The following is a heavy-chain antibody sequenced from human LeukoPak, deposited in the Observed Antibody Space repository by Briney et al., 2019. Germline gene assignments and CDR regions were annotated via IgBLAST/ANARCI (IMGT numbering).Heavy chain of an antibody. CDR2: ISGSGGST. Sequence: GGSLRLSCAASGFTFSSYGMSWVRQAPGKGLEWVSAISGSGGSTYYADSVKGRFTISRDNSKNTLYLQMNNLRAEDTAVYYCARDSRYCGGDCFDPRGQGTLVTVSS. V-gene: IGHV3-23*01. J-gene: IGHJ5*02. D-gene: IGHD2-21*01. CDR3: ARDSRYCGGDCFDP. CDR1: GFTFSSYG.